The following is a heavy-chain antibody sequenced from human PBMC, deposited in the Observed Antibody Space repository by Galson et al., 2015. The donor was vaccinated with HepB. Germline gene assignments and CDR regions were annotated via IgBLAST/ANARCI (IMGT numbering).Heavy chain of an antibody. Sequence: SLRLSCAASRFTFSSYAMSWVRQAPGKGLEWVSGISNSGGSTYYADSVKGRFTISRDNSKNTLYLQMNSLRAEDTAVYYCAKAIFGVVITSSDYWGQGTLVTVSS. CDR3: AKAIFGVVITSSDY. D-gene: IGHD3-3*01. J-gene: IGHJ4*02. V-gene: IGHV3-23*01. CDR2: ISNSGGST. CDR1: RFTFSSYA.